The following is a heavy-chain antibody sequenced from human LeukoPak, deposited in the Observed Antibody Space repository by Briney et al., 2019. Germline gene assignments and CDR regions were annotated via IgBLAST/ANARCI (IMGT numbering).Heavy chain of an antibody. V-gene: IGHV1-2*06. CDR3: ATAGGAATLFDY. Sequence: EPSVKLSCKASRYTFTGYYMNWVPQAPGPGLECMGRINPNSGGRNHAQNFQGRVTMTKDTSSLTTNMALSRLRCPDTTLYSYATAGGAATLFDYWGQGTLVTVSS. CDR2: INPNSGGR. D-gene: IGHD1-26*01. CDR1: RYTFTGYY. J-gene: IGHJ4*02.